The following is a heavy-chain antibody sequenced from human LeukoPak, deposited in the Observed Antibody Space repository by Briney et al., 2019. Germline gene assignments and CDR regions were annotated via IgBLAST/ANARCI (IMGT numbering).Heavy chain of an antibody. CDR3: TTGDYYDSSGYYYELDY. CDR1: GFTFSNAW. J-gene: IGHJ4*02. CDR2: IKSKTDGGTT. V-gene: IGHV3-15*01. D-gene: IGHD3-22*01. Sequence: GGSLRLSCAASGFTFSNAWMSWVRQAPGKGLEWVGRIKSKTDGGTTDYAAPVKGRLTISRDDSKNTLYLQMNSPKTEDTAVYYCTTGDYYDSSGYYYELDYWGQGTLVTVSS.